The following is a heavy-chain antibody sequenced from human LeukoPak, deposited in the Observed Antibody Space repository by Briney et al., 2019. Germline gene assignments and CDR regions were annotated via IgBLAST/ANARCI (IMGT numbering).Heavy chain of an antibody. CDR1: GGSFSGYY. Sequence: SETLSLTCAVYGGSFSGYYWSWIRQPAGKGLEWIGRIYTSGSTNYNPSLKSRITISVATSKNQFSLRLRSVTAADTAVYYCARLYNNRDFDYWGQGTLVTVSS. CDR3: ARLYNNRDFDY. CDR2: IYTSGST. D-gene: IGHD4-11*01. V-gene: IGHV4-59*10. J-gene: IGHJ4*02.